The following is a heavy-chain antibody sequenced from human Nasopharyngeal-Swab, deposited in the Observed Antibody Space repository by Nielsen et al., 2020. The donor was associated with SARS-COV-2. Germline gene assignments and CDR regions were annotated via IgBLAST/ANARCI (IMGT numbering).Heavy chain of an antibody. CDR3: ARDSDYYDFWSGYPYNWFDP. D-gene: IGHD3-3*01. CDR2: IYTSGST. CDR1: GGSISSYY. V-gene: IGHV4-4*07. Sequence: ESLKISCTVSGGSISSYYWSWIRQPAGKGLEWIGRIYTSGSTNYNPSLKSRVTMSVDTSKNQFSLKLSSVTAADTAVYYCARDSDYYDFWSGYPYNWFDPWGQGTLVTVSS. J-gene: IGHJ5*02.